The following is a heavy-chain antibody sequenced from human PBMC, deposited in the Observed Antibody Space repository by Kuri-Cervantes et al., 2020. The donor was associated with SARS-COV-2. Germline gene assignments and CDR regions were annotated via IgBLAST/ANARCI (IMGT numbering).Heavy chain of an antibody. J-gene: IGHJ6*03. CDR2: ISGSGGST. Sequence: GESLKISCAASGFTFSSYAMSWARQAPGKGLEWVSAISGSGGSTYYADSVKGRFTISRDNSKNTLYLQMNSLRAEDTAVYYCAKGGYTAGEWYYYYYMDVWGKGTTVTVSS. V-gene: IGHV3-23*01. CDR3: AKGGYTAGEWYYYYYMDV. CDR1: GFTFSSYA. D-gene: IGHD3-10*01.